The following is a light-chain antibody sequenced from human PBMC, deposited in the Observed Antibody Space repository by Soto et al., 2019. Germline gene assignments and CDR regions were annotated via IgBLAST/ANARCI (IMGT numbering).Light chain of an antibody. CDR2: EVR. CDR3: TSYTDTGTLEV. J-gene: IGLJ3*02. V-gene: IGLV2-14*01. CDR1: FNDVGGYNY. Sequence: QSVLTQPASVSGSPGQSITISCTGTFNDVGGYNYVSWYQHHPGKAPKLIIYEVRDRPSGVSNRFSGSKSGSTASLTISGLQAEDEADYYCTSYTDTGTLEVFGGGTKVTVL.